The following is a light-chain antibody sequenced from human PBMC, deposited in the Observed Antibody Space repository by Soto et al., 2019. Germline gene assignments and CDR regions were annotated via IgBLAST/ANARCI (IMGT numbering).Light chain of an antibody. CDR2: AAS. Sequence: DIQMTQSPSSLAASAGDRVTSTCRASRTIASYVNWYQQKPGKAPNLLIYAASSLQPGVPSRFSGSGSGTDFTLTIRSLQPEDFATYYCQQSYTTAALSFGGGTTGDIK. CDR3: QQSYTTAALS. CDR1: RTIASY. J-gene: IGKJ4*01. V-gene: IGKV1-39*01.